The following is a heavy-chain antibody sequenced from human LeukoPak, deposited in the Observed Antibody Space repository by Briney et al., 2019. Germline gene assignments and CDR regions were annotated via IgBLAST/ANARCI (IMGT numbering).Heavy chain of an antibody. V-gene: IGHV3-9*01. CDR2: ISWNSGSI. D-gene: IGHD3-10*01. Sequence: PGGSLRLSCAASGFTFDDYAMHWVRQAPGKGLEGVSGISWNSGSIGYADSVKGRFTISRDNAKNSLYLQMNSLRAEDTALYFCAKDAVVRGVRPYYFDYWGLGTLVTVSS. CDR1: GFTFDDYA. CDR3: AKDAVVRGVRPYYFDY. J-gene: IGHJ4*02.